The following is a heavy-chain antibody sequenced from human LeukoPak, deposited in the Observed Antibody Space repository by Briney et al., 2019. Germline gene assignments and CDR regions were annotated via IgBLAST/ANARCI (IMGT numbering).Heavy chain of an antibody. CDR2: INHSGST. CDR3: ARWPDIVVVPAAAHDAFDI. CDR1: GGSFSGYY. D-gene: IGHD2-2*01. J-gene: IGHJ3*02. Sequence: SETLSLTCAVYGGSFSGYYWSWIRQPPGKGLEWIGEINHSGSTNHNPSLKSRVTISVDTSKNQFSLKLSSVTAADTAVYYCARWPDIVVVPAAAHDAFDIWGQGTMVTVSS. V-gene: IGHV4-34*01.